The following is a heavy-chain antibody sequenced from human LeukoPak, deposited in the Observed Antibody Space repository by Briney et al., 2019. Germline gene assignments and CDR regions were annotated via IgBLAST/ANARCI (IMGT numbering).Heavy chain of an antibody. CDR2: INHSGST. CDR3: ATMVPAASFDY. Sequence: SETLSLTCAVYGGSFSGYYWSWIRQPPGKGLEWIGEINHSGSTNYNPPLKSRVTISVDTSKNQFSLKLSSVTAADTAVYYCATMVPAASFDYWGQGTLVTVSS. V-gene: IGHV4-34*01. J-gene: IGHJ4*02. D-gene: IGHD2-2*01. CDR1: GGSFSGYY.